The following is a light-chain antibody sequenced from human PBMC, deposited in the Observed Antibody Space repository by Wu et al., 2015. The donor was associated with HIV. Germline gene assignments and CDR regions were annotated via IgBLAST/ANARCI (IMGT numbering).Light chain of an antibody. CDR2: GAS. J-gene: IGKJ2*01. V-gene: IGKV3-20*01. CDR3: HQYGSSPGT. Sequence: EIVLTQSPGTLSLSPGESATLSCRASQSVSNDYLAWYQQKPGQAPRLLIYGASTRATGIPDRFSGNGSGTDFTLTINRLEPEDFTIYSCHQYGSSPGTFGQGTKLEIK. CDR1: QSVSNDY.